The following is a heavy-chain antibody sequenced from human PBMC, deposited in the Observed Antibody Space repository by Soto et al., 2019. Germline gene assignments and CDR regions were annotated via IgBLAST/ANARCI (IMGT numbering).Heavy chain of an antibody. CDR3: AKDHHDFWSGYFLSPDWFDP. V-gene: IGHV3-30*18. Sequence: GGSLRLSCAASGFTFSSYGMHWVRQAPGKGLEWVAVISYDGSNKYYADSVKGRFTISRDNSKNTLYLQMNSLRAEDTAVYYCAKDHHDFWSGYFLSPDWFDPWGQGTLVTVSS. CDR2: ISYDGSNK. CDR1: GFTFSSYG. J-gene: IGHJ5*02. D-gene: IGHD3-3*01.